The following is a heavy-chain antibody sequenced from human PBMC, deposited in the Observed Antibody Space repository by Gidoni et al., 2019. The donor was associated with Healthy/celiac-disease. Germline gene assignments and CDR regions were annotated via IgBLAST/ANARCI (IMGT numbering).Heavy chain of an antibody. CDR3: ARDWVSPGTAMVTGVCDY. J-gene: IGHJ4*02. V-gene: IGHV1-2*02. Sequence: QVQLVQSGAAAKKPGASVTVSCKASRYTFTGDYRHWVRQAPGQGLEWMGWINPNSGGTNYAQKFQGRVTMTRDTSISTAYMELSRLRSDDTAVYYCARDWVSPGTAMVTGVCDYWGQGTLVTVSS. CDR2: INPNSGGT. D-gene: IGHD5-18*01. CDR1: RYTFTGDY.